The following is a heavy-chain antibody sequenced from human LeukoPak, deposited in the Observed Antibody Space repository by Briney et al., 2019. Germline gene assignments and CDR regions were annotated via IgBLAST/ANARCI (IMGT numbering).Heavy chain of an antibody. J-gene: IGHJ3*02. V-gene: IGHV3-23*01. D-gene: IGHD3-10*01. CDR1: GFSFSSYA. CDR3: ARDPYGSGSYYMYHAFDS. CDR2: ISVGNT. Sequence: GGSLRLSCAASGFSFSSYAMSWVRQAPGKGLEWVSGISVGNTYYADSVKGRFTISRDNSKNTLYLQMNSLRAEDTSVYYCARDPYGSGSYYMYHAFDSWGQGTMVTVS.